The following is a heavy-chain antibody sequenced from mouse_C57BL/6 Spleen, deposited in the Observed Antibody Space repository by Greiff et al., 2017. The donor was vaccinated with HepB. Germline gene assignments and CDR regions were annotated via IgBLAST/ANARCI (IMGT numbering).Heavy chain of an antibody. Sequence: QVQLQQSGPELVKPGASVKISCKASGYAFSSSWLNWVTQRPGKGLEWIGRIYPGDGDTNYNGKFKGKATLTADKSSSTAYMQLSSLTSEDSAVYFCARSGNSGAMDYWGQGTSVTVSS. CDR1: GYAFSSSW. CDR3: ARSGNSGAMDY. CDR2: IYPGDGDT. D-gene: IGHD3-1*01. V-gene: IGHV1-82*01. J-gene: IGHJ4*01.